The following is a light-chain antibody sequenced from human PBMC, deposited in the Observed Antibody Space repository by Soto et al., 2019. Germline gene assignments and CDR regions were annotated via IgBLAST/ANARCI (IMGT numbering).Light chain of an antibody. CDR3: QQYGSSPSLT. V-gene: IGKV3-20*01. Sequence: EVVMTQSPATLSVSPGETAALSCRASQNIAIKLAWYQQKSGQAPRLLIYGASSRATGIPDRFSGSGSGTDFTLPISRLEPEDFAVYYCQQYGSSPSLTFGGGTKVEIK. J-gene: IGKJ4*01. CDR1: QNIAIK. CDR2: GAS.